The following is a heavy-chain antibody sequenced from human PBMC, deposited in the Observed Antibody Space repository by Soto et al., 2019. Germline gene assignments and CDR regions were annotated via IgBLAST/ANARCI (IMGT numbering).Heavy chain of an antibody. CDR1: VYTFTFRY. CDR3: ARSPFAGSDAFDI. Sequence: SVKVSCKGSVYTFTFRYLHWVRQAPGQALEWMGWITPFKSDTNYAQKFQDRVTITRDRSVSTAYMELSNLRSDDTAMYYCARSPFAGSDAFDIWGQGTMVTVSS. V-gene: IGHV1-45*02. CDR2: ITPFKSDT. D-gene: IGHD1-1*01. J-gene: IGHJ3*02.